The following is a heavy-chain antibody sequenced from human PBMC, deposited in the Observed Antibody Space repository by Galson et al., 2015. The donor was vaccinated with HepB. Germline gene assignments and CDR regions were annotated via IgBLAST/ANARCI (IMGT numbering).Heavy chain of an antibody. CDR1: GFTFSNYA. V-gene: IGHV3-30-3*01. D-gene: IGHD3-10*01. CDR3: ARGIYGSDWNFDY. Sequence: SLRLSCAASGFTFSNYAMHWVRQAPGKGLEWVAVISYDGGTKYFADSVKGRFTISRDNSKNTLNLQMNSLRGEDTAVYYCARGIYGSDWNFDYWGQGTLVTVSS. CDR2: ISYDGGTK. J-gene: IGHJ4*02.